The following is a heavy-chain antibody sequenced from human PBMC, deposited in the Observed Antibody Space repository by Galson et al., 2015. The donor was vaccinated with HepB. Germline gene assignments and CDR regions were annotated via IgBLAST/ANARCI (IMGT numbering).Heavy chain of an antibody. D-gene: IGHD3-10*01. V-gene: IGHV1-2*02. CDR1: GYAFSAFY. Sequence: SVKVSCKASGYAFSAFYIHWVRQAPGQGLEWMGCINPSTGGTNYEQKFYGRVTMTRDTSINTAYMELSSLRSDDTAVYYCARDDYYGSGNSEATLLDYWGQGTLISVSS. J-gene: IGHJ4*02. CDR3: ARDDYYGSGNSEATLLDY. CDR2: INPSTGGT.